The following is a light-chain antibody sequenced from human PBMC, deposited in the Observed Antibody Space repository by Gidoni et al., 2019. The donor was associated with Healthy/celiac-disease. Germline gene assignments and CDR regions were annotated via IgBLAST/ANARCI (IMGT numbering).Light chain of an antibody. V-gene: IGKV4-1*01. CDR1: QSVLYSSNNKNY. J-gene: IGKJ2*01. CDR3: QQYYSTPYT. CDR2: WAS. Sequence: ATINCKSSQSVLYSSNNKNYLAWYQQKPGQPPKLLIYWASTRESGVPDRFSGSGSGTDFTLTISSLQAEDVAVYYCQQYYSTPYTFGQGTKLEIK.